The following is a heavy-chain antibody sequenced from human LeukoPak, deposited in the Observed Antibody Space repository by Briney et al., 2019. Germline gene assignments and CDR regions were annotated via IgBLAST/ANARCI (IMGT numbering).Heavy chain of an antibody. J-gene: IGHJ4*02. Sequence: GGSLRLSCVGSGFTFSSYWMNWVRQAPGKGLEWVANIKEDGSEKNYVDSVKGRFTISRDNAKNSLYLQMNSLRAEDTAVYYCARDTQYYYGSGSYFYWGQGTLVTVSS. V-gene: IGHV3-7*01. CDR3: ARDTQYYYGSGSYFY. CDR1: GFTFSSYW. CDR2: IKEDGSEK. D-gene: IGHD3-10*01.